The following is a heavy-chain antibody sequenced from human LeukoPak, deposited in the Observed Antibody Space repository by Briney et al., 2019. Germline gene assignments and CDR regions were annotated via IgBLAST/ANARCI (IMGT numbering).Heavy chain of an antibody. V-gene: IGHV3-74*01. Sequence: QTGGSVRLSCAASVFTFSLYCINWVRHAPWKGPMWVSRICPDGTGISYADSVKARFTTSRDNAKNTVYLQMNGLREEDTAVYYCVRDFRSADYWGQGTLVTVSS. CDR3: VRDFRSADY. CDR2: ICPDGTGI. CDR1: VFTFSLYC. J-gene: IGHJ4*02.